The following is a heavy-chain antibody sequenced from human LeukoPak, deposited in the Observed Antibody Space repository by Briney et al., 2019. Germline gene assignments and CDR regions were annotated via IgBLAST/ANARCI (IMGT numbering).Heavy chain of an antibody. CDR3: ARGRERLWFRDLSGVDFDY. D-gene: IGHD3-10*01. Sequence: SETLSLTCAVYGGSFSGYCWSWIRQPPGKGLEWIGEINHSGSTNYNPSLKSRVTISVDTSKNQFSLKLSSVTAADTAVYYCARGRERLWFRDLSGVDFDYWGQGTLVTVSS. V-gene: IGHV4-34*01. J-gene: IGHJ4*02. CDR1: GGSFSGYC. CDR2: INHSGST.